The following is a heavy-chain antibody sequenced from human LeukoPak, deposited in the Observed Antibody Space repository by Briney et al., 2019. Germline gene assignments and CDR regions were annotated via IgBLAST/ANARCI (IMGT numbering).Heavy chain of an antibody. CDR1: GFTFSSYW. D-gene: IGHD3-10*01. V-gene: IGHV3-7*01. CDR3: ARDQVLGYYGSGSYGDY. J-gene: IGHJ4*02. Sequence: GGSLRLSCAASGFTFSSYWMSWVRQAPGKGLEWVANIKQDGSEKYYVDSVKGRFTISRDNAKNSLYLQMNSLRAEDTAVYYCARDQVLGYYGSGSYGDYWGQGTLVTVSS. CDR2: IKQDGSEK.